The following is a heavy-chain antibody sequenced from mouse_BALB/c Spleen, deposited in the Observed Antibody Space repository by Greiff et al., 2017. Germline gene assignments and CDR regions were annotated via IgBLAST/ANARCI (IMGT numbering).Heavy chain of an antibody. CDR3: ARDAGTKYFDY. D-gene: IGHD4-1*01. CDR2: ISNLAYSI. V-gene: IGHV5-15*02. CDR1: GFTFSDYG. J-gene: IGHJ2*01. Sequence: EVKVEESGGGLVQPGGSRKLSCAASGFTFSDYGMAWVRQAPGKGPEWVAFISNLAYSIYYADTVTGRFTISRENAKNTLYLEMSSLRSEDTAMYYCARDAGTKYFDYWGQGTTLTVSS.